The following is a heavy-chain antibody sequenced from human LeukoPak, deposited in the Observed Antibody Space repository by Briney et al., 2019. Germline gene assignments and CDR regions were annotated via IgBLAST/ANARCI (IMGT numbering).Heavy chain of an antibody. CDR1: GFTFSSYG. J-gene: IGHJ3*02. Sequence: GVSLRLSCAAPGFTFSSYGMHWVRQAPGKGLGWVAFIRYDGSNEYYADSVKGRFTISRDNSKNTLYLQMNSLRAEDTALYYCAKQDSNNLDDAFDIWGQGTMVTVSS. V-gene: IGHV3-30*02. D-gene: IGHD5-24*01. CDR3: AKQDSNNLDDAFDI. CDR2: IRYDGSNE.